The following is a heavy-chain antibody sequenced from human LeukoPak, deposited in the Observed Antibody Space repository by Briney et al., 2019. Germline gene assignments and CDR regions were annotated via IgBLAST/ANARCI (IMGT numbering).Heavy chain of an antibody. J-gene: IGHJ4*02. CDR2: ISYDGSNK. V-gene: IGHV3-30*04. Sequence: QAGRSLRLSCAASGFTFSSYAMHWVRQAPGKGLEWVAVISYDGSNKYYADSVKGRFTISRDNSKNTLYLQMNSLRAEDTAVYYCARDTVRGIVFYYFYYWGQGTLVTVSS. CDR3: ARDTVRGIVFYYFYY. D-gene: IGHD3-10*01. CDR1: GFTFSSYA.